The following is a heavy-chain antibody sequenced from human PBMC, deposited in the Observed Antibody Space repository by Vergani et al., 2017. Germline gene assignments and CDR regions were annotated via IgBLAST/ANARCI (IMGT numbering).Heavy chain of an antibody. Sequence: QVQLQESGPGLVKPSGTLSLTCAVSGGSLSSSNWWSWVRQPPGKGLEWIGEIYHSGSTNSNPSLKSRVTISVDKSKNQFSLKLSSVTAADTAVYYCARFFRAKEVFGPHYYGMDVWGQGTTVTVSS. J-gene: IGHJ6*02. CDR2: IYHSGST. V-gene: IGHV4-4*02. CDR1: GGSLSSSNW. CDR3: ARFFRAKEVFGPHYYGMDV. D-gene: IGHD3-10*02.